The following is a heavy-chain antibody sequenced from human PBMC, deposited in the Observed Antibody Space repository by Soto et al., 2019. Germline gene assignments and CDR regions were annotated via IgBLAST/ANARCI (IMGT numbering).Heavy chain of an antibody. J-gene: IGHJ3*02. CDR3: ARMYSSSAIDAFDI. Sequence: SETLSLTCTVSGGSISSYYWSWVRQPPGEGLEWIGYIYYSGSTNYNPSLKSRVTISVDTSKNQFSLKLGSVTAADTAVYYCARMYSSSAIDAFDIWGQGTMVTVSS. D-gene: IGHD6-6*01. V-gene: IGHV4-59*08. CDR1: GGSISSYY. CDR2: IYYSGST.